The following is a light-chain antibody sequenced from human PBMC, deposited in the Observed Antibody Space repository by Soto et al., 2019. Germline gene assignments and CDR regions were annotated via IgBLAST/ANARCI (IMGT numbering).Light chain of an antibody. CDR1: QGVSSN. J-gene: IGKJ5*01. CDR2: GAS. CDR3: QQYKDWPSIT. Sequence: EIVMTQSPATLSVSPGERATLSCRASQGVSSNLAWYQQKPGQAPRLLIYGASTRATGIPARFSGSGSGTEFTLSINSPQSEDFAVYYCQQYKDWPSITFGQGTRLEI. V-gene: IGKV3-15*01.